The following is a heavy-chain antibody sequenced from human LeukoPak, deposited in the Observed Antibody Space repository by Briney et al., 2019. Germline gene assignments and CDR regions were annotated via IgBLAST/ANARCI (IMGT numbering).Heavy chain of an antibody. CDR3: ARLVSITMVGGVSIRDWFDA. V-gene: IGHV4-34*01. CDR1: GGSFSGYY. Sequence: PPETLSLTCAVSGGSFSGYYRSWIRQPPGKGLEWIGEINHSGSTKYNPYPKSRVTISVETSKTQTSLKLSSMTCADTAAPYSARLVSITMVGGVSIRDWFDAGGEGTLVTVYS. D-gene: IGHD3-10*01. CDR2: INHSGST. J-gene: IGHJ5*02.